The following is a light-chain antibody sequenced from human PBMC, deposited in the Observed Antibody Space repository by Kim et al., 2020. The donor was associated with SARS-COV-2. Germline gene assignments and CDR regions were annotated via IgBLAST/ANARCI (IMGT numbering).Light chain of an antibody. Sequence: ASVGDRVTITCRASQSISSWLAWYQQKPGKAPKLLIYDASSLESGVPSRFNGSGSGTEFTLTISSLQPDDFATYYCQQYNSYPWTFGQGTKVDIK. CDR1: QSISSW. J-gene: IGKJ1*01. CDR2: DAS. CDR3: QQYNSYPWT. V-gene: IGKV1-5*01.